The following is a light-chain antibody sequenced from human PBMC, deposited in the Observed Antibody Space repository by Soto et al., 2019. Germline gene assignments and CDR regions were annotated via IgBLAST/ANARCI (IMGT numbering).Light chain of an antibody. Sequence: EIHVTQSSSFLSASVGDRVTITCQASQDIRNSLNWYQQKPGTAPNLLIYDASNLETGVPSRFSGSGSGTDFSFSISSLQPEDIATYYSHGSETLVPFGQGTRLEIK. V-gene: IGKV1-33*01. CDR3: HGSETLVP. J-gene: IGKJ5*01. CDR2: DAS. CDR1: QDIRNS.